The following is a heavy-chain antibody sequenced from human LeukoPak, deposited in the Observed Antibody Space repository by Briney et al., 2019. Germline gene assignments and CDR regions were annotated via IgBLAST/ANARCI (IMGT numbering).Heavy chain of an antibody. CDR3: ATSESQTRFDY. CDR1: GYIFTTYW. CDR2: IFPGDSDT. Sequence: GESLKISCKGSGYIFTTYWIGWVRQLPGKGLEWMGIIFPGDSDTSHSPSFRGQVTISADKSINTAYLQWSSLKASDTAIYYCATSESQTRFDYWGQGTLVTVSS. D-gene: IGHD1/OR15-1a*01. V-gene: IGHV5-51*01. J-gene: IGHJ4*02.